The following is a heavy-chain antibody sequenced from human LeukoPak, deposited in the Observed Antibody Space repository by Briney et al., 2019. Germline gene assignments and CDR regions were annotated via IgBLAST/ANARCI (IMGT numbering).Heavy chain of an antibody. CDR1: GFTFSAYY. CDR3: ARVGSLAAAGTIDY. Sequence: GGSLRLSCAASGFTFSAYYMSWFRQAPGKGLEWISYIGTSGSTLYYADSVKGRFTISRDNAKNSLFLQMNSLRAEDTAVYYCARVGSLAAAGTIDYWGQGTLVTVSS. J-gene: IGHJ4*02. V-gene: IGHV3-11*01. CDR2: IGTSGSTL. D-gene: IGHD6-13*01.